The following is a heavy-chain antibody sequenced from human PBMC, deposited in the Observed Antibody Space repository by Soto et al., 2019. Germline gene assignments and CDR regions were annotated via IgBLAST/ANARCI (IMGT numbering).Heavy chain of an antibody. CDR3: ARVGAVAGTRRAFDI. J-gene: IGHJ3*02. V-gene: IGHV1-69*13. D-gene: IGHD6-19*01. Sequence: ASVKVSCKASGGTFSSYAISWVRQAPGQGLEWMGGIIPIFGTANYAQKFQGRVTITADESTSTAYMELSRLRSDDTAVYYCARVGAVAGTRRAFDIWGQGTMVTVSS. CDR1: GGTFSSYA. CDR2: IIPIFGTA.